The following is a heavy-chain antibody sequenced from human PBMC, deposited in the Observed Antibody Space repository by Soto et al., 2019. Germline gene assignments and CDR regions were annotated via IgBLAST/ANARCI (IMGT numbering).Heavy chain of an antibody. J-gene: IGHJ5*02. CDR1: GFLFENFC. D-gene: IGHD1-1*01. CDR2: ISGSGFKK. V-gene: IGHV3-23*01. Sequence: GSLRLSCAASGFLFENFCMSWVRQAPGKGLEWISSISGSGFKKYYADSVKGRFTISRDNSKSTVYLELNNLSAEDTAVYHCAKNQGVQLVQLATVDWFDPWGQGSVVTVSS. CDR3: AKNQGVQLVQLATVDWFDP.